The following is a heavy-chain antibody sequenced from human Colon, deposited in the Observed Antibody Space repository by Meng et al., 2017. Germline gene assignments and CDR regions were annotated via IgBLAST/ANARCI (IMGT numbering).Heavy chain of an antibody. CDR1: GGSLSSGNDY. V-gene: IGHV4-61*01. D-gene: IGHD6-19*01. Sequence: GQLKGSGPGLVRPSETLSPTCTVSGGSLSSGNDYWSWIRQAPGKGLEWIGYISYSGNSLYNPSLKSRVDISTDTSRRQCSLKFNSVTAADTAIYYCATGPGYSSGLDSWGRGALVTASS. CDR2: ISYSGNS. CDR3: ATGPGYSSGLDS. J-gene: IGHJ4*02.